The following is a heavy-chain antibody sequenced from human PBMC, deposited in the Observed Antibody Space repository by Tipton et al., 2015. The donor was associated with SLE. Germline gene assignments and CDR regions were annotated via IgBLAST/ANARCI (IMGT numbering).Heavy chain of an antibody. CDR2: ISSSSSYI. Sequence: SLRLSCAASGFTFSSYSMNWVRQAPGKGLEWVSSISSSSSYIYYADSVKGRFTISRDNAKNSLYLQMNSLRAEDTAVYYCARGTYYYGSGSYSKGDYWGQGTLVTVSS. J-gene: IGHJ4*02. CDR3: ARGTYYYGSGSYSKGDY. V-gene: IGHV3-21*03. CDR1: GFTFSSYS. D-gene: IGHD3-10*01.